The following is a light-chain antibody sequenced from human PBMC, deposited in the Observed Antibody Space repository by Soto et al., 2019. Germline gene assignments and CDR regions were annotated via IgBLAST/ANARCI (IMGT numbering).Light chain of an antibody. CDR2: DVS. Sequence: QSVLTQPASVSGSPGQSITISCTGTNIDVGGYNYVSWYQQHPGKAPRLIISDVSTRPSGVSNRLSGSKSGNTASLTISGLQAEDEADYFCCSYAGTVAYVFGTGTKVTVL. J-gene: IGLJ1*01. CDR3: CSYAGTVAYV. V-gene: IGLV2-14*01. CDR1: NIDVGGYNY.